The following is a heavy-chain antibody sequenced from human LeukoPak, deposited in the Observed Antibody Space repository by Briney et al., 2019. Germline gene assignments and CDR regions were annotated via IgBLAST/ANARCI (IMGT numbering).Heavy chain of an antibody. CDR1: GYTFTGYY. CDR2: INPNSGGT. Sequence: ASVKVSRKASGYTFTGYYMHWVRQAPGQGLEWMGWINPNSGGTNYAQKFQGRVTMTRDTSISTAYMELSRLRSDDTAVYYCARDLSSSGWVNYYYGMDVWGQGTTVTVSS. V-gene: IGHV1-2*02. J-gene: IGHJ6*02. D-gene: IGHD6-19*01. CDR3: ARDLSSSGWVNYYYGMDV.